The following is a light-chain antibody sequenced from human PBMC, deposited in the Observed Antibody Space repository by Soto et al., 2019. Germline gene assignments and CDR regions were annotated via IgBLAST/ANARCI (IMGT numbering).Light chain of an antibody. Sequence: SYELTQPPSVSVAPGQTARITWGGNNIGSKSVHWYQQKPGQAPVLVVYDDSNLPSGIPERFSGSNSGNTATLTISRVEAGDEADYYCQLWDSSSDQFVGGPKLTVL. J-gene: IGLJ2*01. CDR1: NIGSKS. V-gene: IGLV3-21*02. CDR3: QLWDSSSDQ. CDR2: DDS.